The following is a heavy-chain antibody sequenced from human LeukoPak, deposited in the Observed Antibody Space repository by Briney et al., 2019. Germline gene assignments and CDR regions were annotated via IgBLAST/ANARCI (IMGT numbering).Heavy chain of an antibody. V-gene: IGHV3-9*01. D-gene: IGHD4-17*01. CDR1: GFTFDDYA. CDR3: AKGRSYGDYYFDY. CDR2: ISWNSGSI. J-gene: IGHJ4*02. Sequence: PGRSLRLSCAASGFTFDDYAMHWVRQAPGKGLEWVSGISWNSGSIGYADSVKGRFTISRDNAKNSLYLQMNSLRAEDTALYYCAKGRSYGDYYFDYWGQGTLVTVSS.